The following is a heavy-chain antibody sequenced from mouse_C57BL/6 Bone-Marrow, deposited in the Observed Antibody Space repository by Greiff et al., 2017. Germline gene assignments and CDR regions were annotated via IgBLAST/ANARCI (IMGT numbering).Heavy chain of an antibody. V-gene: IGHV1-61*01. CDR1: GYTFTSYW. CDR3: TSAQAYYFDY. J-gene: IGHJ2*01. CDR2: IYPSDSET. D-gene: IGHD3-2*02. Sequence: QVQLQQPGAELVRPGSSVKLSCKASGYTFTSYWMDWVKQRPGQGLEWIGNIYPSDSETHYNQKFKDKATLTVDKSSITAYMQLSSLTSEDTAVYYCTSAQAYYFDYWGQGTTLTVSS.